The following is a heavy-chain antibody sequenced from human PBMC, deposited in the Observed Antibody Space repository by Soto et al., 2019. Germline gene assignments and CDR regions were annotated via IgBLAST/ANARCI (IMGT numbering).Heavy chain of an antibody. J-gene: IGHJ5*02. V-gene: IGHV3-30*02. CDR3: AKDWEVVVVVPAAMYNWFDP. CDR2: IRYDGSNK. D-gene: IGHD2-2*01. Sequence: GGSLRLSCAAYGFTFSSYGMHWVRQAPGKGLEWAAVIRYDGSNKYYADSVKGRFTISRDNSKNTLYLQMNSLRAEDTAVYYCAKDWEVVVVVPAAMYNWFDPWGQGTLVTVSS. CDR1: GFTFSSYG.